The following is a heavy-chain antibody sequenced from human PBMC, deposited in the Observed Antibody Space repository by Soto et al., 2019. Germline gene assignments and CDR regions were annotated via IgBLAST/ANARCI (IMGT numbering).Heavy chain of an antibody. D-gene: IGHD2-21*02. CDR3: ARGEVVVTAFDAFDL. J-gene: IGHJ3*01. Sequence: QVQMVQSGAEVKKPGSSVKVSCKASGGTFSSYAIRWVRQAPGQGLEWMGGIIPIFGTANYAQKFQGRVTITAVESTSTADMELSSLRSEDTAVYYCARGEVVVTAFDAFDLWGQGTMVTVSS. CDR1: GGTFSSYA. CDR2: IIPIFGTA. V-gene: IGHV1-69*01.